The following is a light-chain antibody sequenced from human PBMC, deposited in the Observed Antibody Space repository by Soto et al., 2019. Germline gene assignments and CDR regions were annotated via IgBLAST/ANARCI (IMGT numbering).Light chain of an antibody. CDR3: QQYDSSPSSFT. V-gene: IGKV3-20*01. J-gene: IGKJ3*01. CDR1: QSVSGSS. CDR2: GAS. Sequence: EIVLTQSPGTLSLSPGERATLSCRASQSVSGSSLAWYQQKPGQAPRLLIYGASSRATGTPDRFSGSGSWTKFTLTINRLEPEDFAVYYCQQYDSSPSSFTFGPGTKVDIK.